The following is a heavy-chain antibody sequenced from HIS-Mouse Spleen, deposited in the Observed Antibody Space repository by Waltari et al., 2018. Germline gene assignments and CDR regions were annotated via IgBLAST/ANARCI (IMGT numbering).Heavy chain of an antibody. CDR2: IYYSGST. Sequence: QLQLQESGPGLVKPSETLSLTCTVSGGSISSSSYYWGWIRQPSGKGLEWIGSIYYSGSTYYHPSLRSRVTISVDTSKNQFSLKLSSVTAADTAVYYCAREIPYSSSWYDWYFDLWGRGTLVTVSS. D-gene: IGHD6-13*01. CDR3: AREIPYSSSWYDWYFDL. CDR1: GGSISSSSYY. J-gene: IGHJ2*01. V-gene: IGHV4-39*07.